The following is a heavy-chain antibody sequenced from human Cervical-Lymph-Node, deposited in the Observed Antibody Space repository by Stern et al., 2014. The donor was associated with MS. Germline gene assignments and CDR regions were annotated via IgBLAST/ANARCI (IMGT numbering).Heavy chain of an antibody. CDR1: GYTFSSYG. CDR3: AREAYSGSDY. Sequence: VQLVQSGAEVKKPGASVKVSCKTSGYTFSSYGISWVRQAPGQGLEWMVWISVYNGNANYAQKFQGRLIMTTDTSTSTAFMELRSLMSDDTAVYYCAREAYSGSDYWGQGTLVTVSS. D-gene: IGHD4-11*01. CDR2: ISVYNGNA. V-gene: IGHV1-18*04. J-gene: IGHJ4*02.